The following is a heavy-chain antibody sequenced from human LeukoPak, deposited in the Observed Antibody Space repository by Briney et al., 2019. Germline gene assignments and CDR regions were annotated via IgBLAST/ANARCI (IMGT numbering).Heavy chain of an antibody. CDR3: ARGHPYDFWSGYYRTPSANWFDP. CDR2: MNPNSGNT. D-gene: IGHD3-3*01. V-gene: IGHV1-8*01. J-gene: IGHJ5*02. Sequence: ASVKVSCKASGYTFTSYDINWVRQATGQGLEWMGWMNPNSGNTGYAQKFQGRVTMTWNTSISTAYMELSSLRSEDTAVYYRARGHPYDFWSGYYRTPSANWFDPWGQGTLVTASS. CDR1: GYTFTSYD.